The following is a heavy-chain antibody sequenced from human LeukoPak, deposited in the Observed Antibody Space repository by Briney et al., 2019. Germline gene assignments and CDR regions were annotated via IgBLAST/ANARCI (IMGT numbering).Heavy chain of an antibody. CDR2: IIPILGIA. V-gene: IGHV1-69*04. D-gene: IGHD2-21*02. J-gene: IGHJ5*02. CDR1: GGTFSSYA. CDR3: ARGLVTVGNWFDP. Sequence: SVKVSCKASGGTFSSYAISWVRQAPGQGLEWMGRIIPILGIANYAQTFQGRVTITADKSTSTAYMELSSLRSEDTAVYYCARGLVTVGNWFDPWGQGTLVTVSS.